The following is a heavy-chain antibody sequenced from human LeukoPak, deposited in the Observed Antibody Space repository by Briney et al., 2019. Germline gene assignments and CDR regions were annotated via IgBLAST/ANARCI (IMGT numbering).Heavy chain of an antibody. Sequence: QAGGSLRLSCAASGFTFSSYGMHWVRQAPGKGLEWVAFIRYDGSNKYYADSVKGRFTISRDNSKNTLYLQMNSLRAEDTAVYYCAKVDGLPAAIRKRGYYYMDVWGKGTTVTVSS. V-gene: IGHV3-30*02. CDR1: GFTFSSYG. J-gene: IGHJ6*03. D-gene: IGHD2-2*02. CDR3: AKVDGLPAAIRKRGYYYMDV. CDR2: IRYDGSNK.